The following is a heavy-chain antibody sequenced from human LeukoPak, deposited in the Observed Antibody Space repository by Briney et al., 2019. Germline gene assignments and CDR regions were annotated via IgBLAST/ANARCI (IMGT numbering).Heavy chain of an antibody. D-gene: IGHD1-26*01. V-gene: IGHV3-21*01. CDR3: ARESGIVGATVDY. J-gene: IGHJ4*02. CDR2: ISSSSSYI. CDR1: GFTFSSYS. Sequence: GGSLRLSCAASGFTFSSYSMNWLRQAPGKGLEWVSSISSSSSYIYYADSVKGRFTISRDNAKHSLYLQINSLRAEDTAVYHCARESGIVGATVDYWGQGTLVTVSS.